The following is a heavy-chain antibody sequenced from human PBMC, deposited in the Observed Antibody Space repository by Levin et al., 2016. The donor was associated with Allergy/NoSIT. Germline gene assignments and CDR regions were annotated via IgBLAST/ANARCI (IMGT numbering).Heavy chain of an antibody. J-gene: IGHJ4*02. Sequence: WIRQPPGKGLEWIGTIYYSGVNYHNPSLKSRVTMSIDTSKNHFSLRLDSVTAADTAVYYCATRMTCSGDCYGGFDYWGQGSLVTVSS. V-gene: IGHV4-39*02. CDR3: ATRMTCSGDCYGGFDY. D-gene: IGHD2-21*02. CDR2: IYYSGVN.